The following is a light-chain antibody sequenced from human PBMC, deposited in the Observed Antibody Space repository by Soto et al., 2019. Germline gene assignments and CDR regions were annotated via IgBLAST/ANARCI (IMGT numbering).Light chain of an antibody. CDR2: AAS. CDR1: QSISNY. CDR3: QQSYSTPIT. J-gene: IGKJ5*01. V-gene: IGKV1-39*01. Sequence: DIQLTQSPSSLSASVGDRVTMTCRASQSISNYLNWYQHRPGKAPNLLIYAASSLQSGVPSRFSGSESGTDFTLTITSLQPEDSATYYCQQSYSTPITFGQGTRLEI.